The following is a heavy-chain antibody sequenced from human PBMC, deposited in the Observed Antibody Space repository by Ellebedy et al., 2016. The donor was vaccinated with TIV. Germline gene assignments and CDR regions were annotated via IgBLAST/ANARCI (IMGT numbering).Heavy chain of an antibody. J-gene: IGHJ4*02. CDR2: FSASGGSS. Sequence: PGGSLRLSCAASGFAFTTYAMSWVSQAPGKGLEWVSGFSASGGSSVYADSVKGRFTISGDNSKNTLYLQMNSLSAEDTAIYYCAKNRYSGSGSYTWGVFDYWGQGTLVTVSS. D-gene: IGHD3-10*01. CDR1: GFAFTTYA. CDR3: AKNRYSGSGSYTWGVFDY. V-gene: IGHV3-23*01.